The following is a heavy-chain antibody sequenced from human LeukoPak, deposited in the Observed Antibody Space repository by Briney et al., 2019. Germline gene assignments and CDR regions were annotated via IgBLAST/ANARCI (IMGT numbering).Heavy chain of an antibody. V-gene: IGHV1-2*02. J-gene: IGHJ4*02. CDR1: GYTFTFYY. D-gene: IGHD5-18*01. CDR2: INPNSGGT. Sequence: ASVKVSCKASGYTFTFYYMHWVRQAPGQGLEWMGWINPNSGGTNYAQKFQGRVTMTRDTSISTAYMELSRLRSDDTAVYYCARDSGYSYGSFDYWGQGTLVTVSS. CDR3: ARDSGYSYGSFDY.